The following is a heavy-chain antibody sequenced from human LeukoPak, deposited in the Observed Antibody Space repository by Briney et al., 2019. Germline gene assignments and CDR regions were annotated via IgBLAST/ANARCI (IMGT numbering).Heavy chain of an antibody. V-gene: IGHV3-30*03. J-gene: IGHJ5*02. D-gene: IGHD6-19*01. CDR3: ARDPREYSSGWYGGWFDP. CDR2: ISYDGSNK. CDR1: GFTFSSYW. Sequence: GGSLRLSCGASGFTFSSYWMHWVRQAPGKGLEWVAIISYDGSNKYYADSVKGRFTISRDNSKNTLYLQMNSLRAEDTAVYYCARDPREYSSGWYGGWFDPWGQGTLVTVSS.